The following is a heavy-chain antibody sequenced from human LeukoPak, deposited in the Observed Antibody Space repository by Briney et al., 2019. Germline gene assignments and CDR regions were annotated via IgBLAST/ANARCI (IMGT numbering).Heavy chain of an antibody. CDR1: GGTFSSYA. Sequence: SVKVSCKASGGTFSSYAISWVRQAPGQGLEWMGGIIPIFGTANYAQKFQGRVTITADESTSTAYMELSSLRSEDTAVYCCARGTREYSSSSPYYYMDVWGKGTTVTVSS. CDR3: ARGTREYSSSSPYYYMDV. J-gene: IGHJ6*03. D-gene: IGHD6-6*01. V-gene: IGHV1-69*13. CDR2: IIPIFGTA.